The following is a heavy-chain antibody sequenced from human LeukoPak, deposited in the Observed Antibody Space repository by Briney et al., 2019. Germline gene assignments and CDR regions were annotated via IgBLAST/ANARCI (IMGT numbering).Heavy chain of an antibody. V-gene: IGHV4-34*01. Sequence: SETLSVTCAVYGGSFSGYYWSWIRQPPGNGLEWIGEINHSGSTNYNPSLKSRVTISVDTSKNQFSLKLSSVTAADTAVYFCARMPKPRTYYYDTGGYNPHFDNWGQGTLVTVSS. CDR3: ARMPKPRTYYYDTGGYNPHFDN. D-gene: IGHD3-22*01. CDR2: INHSGST. CDR1: GGSFSGYY. J-gene: IGHJ4*02.